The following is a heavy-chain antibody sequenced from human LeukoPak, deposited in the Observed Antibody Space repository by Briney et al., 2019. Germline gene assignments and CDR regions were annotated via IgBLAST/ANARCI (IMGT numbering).Heavy chain of an antibody. D-gene: IGHD4-11*01. J-gene: IGHJ6*03. CDR3: AKHYSKNRYYYMDV. V-gene: IGHV4-39*01. Sequence: SETLSLTCTVSGVSISSSSDYWGWIRQPPGQGLEWIGTIYYSGRAYYNPSIKRLVTIRVDTSKNEYPLRLSSVAAADTAVYYCAKHYSKNRYYYMDVWGKGTTVTVSS. CDR1: GVSISSSSDY. CDR2: IYYSGRA.